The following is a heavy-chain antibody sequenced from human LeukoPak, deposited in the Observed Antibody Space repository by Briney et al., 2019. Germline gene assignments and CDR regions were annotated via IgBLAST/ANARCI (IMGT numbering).Heavy chain of an antibody. V-gene: IGHV4-30-4*08. J-gene: IGHJ4*02. Sequence: SETLSLTCTVSGGSISSGGYYWSWIRQHPGKGLEWIGYIYYSGSTYYNPSLKSRVTISVDTSKNQFSLKLSSVTAADTAVYYCARDERDDRSAWGQGTLVTVSS. D-gene: IGHD3-22*01. CDR2: IYYSGST. CDR3: ARDERDDRSA. CDR1: GGSISSGGYY.